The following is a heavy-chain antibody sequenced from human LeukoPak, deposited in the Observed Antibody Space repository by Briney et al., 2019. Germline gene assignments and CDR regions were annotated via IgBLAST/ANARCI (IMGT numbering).Heavy chain of an antibody. J-gene: IGHJ3*02. V-gene: IGHV3-21*01. CDR1: GFTFSSYS. CDR2: ISSSSSYI. Sequence: PGGSLRLSCAASGFTFSSYSMNWVRQAPGKGLEWVSSISSSSSYIYYADSVKGRFTISRDNAKNSLYLQMNSLRAEDTAVYYCARPNDYGDYVAFDIWGQGTMVTVSS. D-gene: IGHD4-17*01. CDR3: ARPNDYGDYVAFDI.